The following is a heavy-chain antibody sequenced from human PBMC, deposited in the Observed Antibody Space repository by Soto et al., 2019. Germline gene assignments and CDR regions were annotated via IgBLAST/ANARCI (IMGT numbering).Heavy chain of an antibody. CDR1: GFTFSNAW. CDR3: TTDVGQYYYGSGILYDWFDP. V-gene: IGHV3-15*01. Sequence: EVQLVESGGGLVKPGGSLRLSCAASGFTFSNAWMSWVRQAPGKGLEWVGRIKSKTDGGTTDYAAPVKGRFTISRDDSKNTLYLRMNSLKTEDTAVYYCTTDVGQYYYGSGILYDWFDPWGQGTLVTVSS. CDR2: IKSKTDGGTT. J-gene: IGHJ5*02. D-gene: IGHD3-10*01.